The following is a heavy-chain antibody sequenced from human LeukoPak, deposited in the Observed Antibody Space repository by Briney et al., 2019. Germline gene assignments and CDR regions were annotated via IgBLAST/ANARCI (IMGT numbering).Heavy chain of an antibody. V-gene: IGHV3-30*03. J-gene: IGHJ4*02. Sequence: GGSLRLSCAASGFTFSSYGMHWVRQAPGKGLEWVAVISYDGSNKYYADSVKGRFTISRDNSKNTLYLQMNSLRAEDTAVYYCASESGSYDDYWAQGTLVTVSS. CDR3: ASESGSYDDY. D-gene: IGHD1-26*01. CDR2: ISYDGSNK. CDR1: GFTFSSYG.